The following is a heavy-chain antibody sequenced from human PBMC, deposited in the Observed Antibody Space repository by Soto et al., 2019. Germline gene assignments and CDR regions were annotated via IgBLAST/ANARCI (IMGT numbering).Heavy chain of an antibody. CDR1: GFTFSSYA. J-gene: IGHJ6*02. Sequence: GGSLRLSCAASGFTFSSYAMHWVRQAPGRGLEWVAVISYDGSNKYYADSVKGRFTISRDNSKNTLYLQMNSLRAEDTAVYYCAREDSLRTPVGYYYYGMDVWGQGTTVTVSS. CDR3: AREDSLRTPVGYYYYGMDV. D-gene: IGHD5-18*01. CDR2: ISYDGSNK. V-gene: IGHV3-30-3*01.